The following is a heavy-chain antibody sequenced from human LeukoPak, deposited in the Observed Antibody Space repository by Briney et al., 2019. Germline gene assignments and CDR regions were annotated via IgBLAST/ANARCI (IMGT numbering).Heavy chain of an antibody. Sequence: GGSLRLSCAASGFTFSNYGIHWVRQAPGKGLEWVAFIRYDGSNKYYADSVKGRLTISRDNSKNTLYLQMNSLRAEDTAVYYCAKDLGYCTNGVCYTSYYFDYWGQGTLVTVSS. CDR3: AKDLGYCTNGVCYTSYYFDY. CDR2: IRYDGSNK. CDR1: GFTFSNYG. J-gene: IGHJ4*02. V-gene: IGHV3-30*02. D-gene: IGHD2-8*01.